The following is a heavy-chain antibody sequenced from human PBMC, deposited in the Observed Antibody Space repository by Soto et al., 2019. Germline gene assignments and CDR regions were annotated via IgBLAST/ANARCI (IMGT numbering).Heavy chain of an antibody. Sequence: ASVKVSCKASGYTFTSYGISWVRQAPGQGLEWMGWISAYNGNTNYAQKFQGRVTMTTDTSTSTAYMELRSLRSDDTAVYYCARRPGITGTTAWFDPWGQGTLVTVSS. D-gene: IGHD1-7*01. CDR1: GYTFTSYG. J-gene: IGHJ5*02. CDR3: ARRPGITGTTAWFDP. CDR2: ISAYNGNT. V-gene: IGHV1-18*04.